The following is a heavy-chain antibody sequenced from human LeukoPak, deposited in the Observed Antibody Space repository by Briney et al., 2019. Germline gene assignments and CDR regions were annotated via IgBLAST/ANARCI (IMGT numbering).Heavy chain of an antibody. J-gene: IGHJ4*02. Sequence: GGSLRLSCEASGLTFRTYAMHWVRQAPGKGLEWVAVISYDADKKQYADSVKGRFTISRDNSKNTLYLQMNSLRAEDTAVYYCARGARKGDDYGGFFDYWGQGTLVAVSS. CDR2: ISYDADKK. D-gene: IGHD4-23*01. CDR3: ARGARKGDDYGGFFDY. CDR1: GLTFRTYA. V-gene: IGHV3-30*04.